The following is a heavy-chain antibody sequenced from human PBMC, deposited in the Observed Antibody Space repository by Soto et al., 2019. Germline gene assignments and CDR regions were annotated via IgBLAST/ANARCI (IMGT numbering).Heavy chain of an antibody. D-gene: IGHD5-18*01. CDR1: GYSFTSYW. CDR2: IYPGDSDT. J-gene: IGHJ5*02. Sequence: GESLKISCKGSGYSFTSYWIGWVRQMPGKGLEWMGIIYPGDSDTRYSPSFQGQVTISADKSISTAYLQWSSLKASDTAMYYCARGESDTAMVNWFDPWGQGTLVTVSS. CDR3: ARGESDTAMVNWFDP. V-gene: IGHV5-51*01.